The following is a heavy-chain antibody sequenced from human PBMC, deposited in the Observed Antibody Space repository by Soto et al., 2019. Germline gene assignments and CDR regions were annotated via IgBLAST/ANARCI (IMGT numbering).Heavy chain of an antibody. CDR2: ISSYSGNT. CDR1: GYNFPSYG. V-gene: IGHV1-18*01. D-gene: IGHD2-2*02. CDR3: VRGGDCSSTSCYTPNYYYGLDV. Sequence: QVQLVQSGAEVKKPGASVKVSCQTSGYNFPSYGINWVRQAPGQGLEWMGWISSYSGNTKYAQNLQGRVTMTADTSTTTAYMELRSLRSDDTAVYYCVRGGDCSSTSCYTPNYYYGLDVWGQGTTVIVSS. J-gene: IGHJ6*02.